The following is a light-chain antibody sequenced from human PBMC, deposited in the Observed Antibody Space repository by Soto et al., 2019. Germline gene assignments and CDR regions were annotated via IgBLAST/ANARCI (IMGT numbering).Light chain of an antibody. V-gene: IGLV1-44*01. Sequence: QTVVTQPPSASGTPGQRVTLYCSGSSSNIGGNSVSWYQQLPGTAPKLLIYSNDRRPSGVPDRISGSKSGTSASLAISGLRSEDEADYYCAAWHDSLNGVLFGGGTKLTVL. CDR3: AAWHDSLNGVL. J-gene: IGLJ2*01. CDR1: SSNIGGNS. CDR2: SND.